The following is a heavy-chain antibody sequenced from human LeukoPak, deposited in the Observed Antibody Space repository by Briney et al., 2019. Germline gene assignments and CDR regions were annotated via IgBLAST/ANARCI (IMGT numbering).Heavy chain of an antibody. CDR3: ASSTRALGYYYYMDV. D-gene: IGHD2/OR15-2a*01. CDR2: IKQDGSEK. CDR1: GFTFSSYW. J-gene: IGHJ6*03. V-gene: IGHV3-7*01. Sequence: PGGSLRLSCAASGFTFSSYWMSWVRQAPGKGLEWVANIKQDGSEKYYVDSVKGRFTISRDNAKNSLYLQMNSLRAEDTAVYHCASSTRALGYYYYMDVWGKGTTVTVSS.